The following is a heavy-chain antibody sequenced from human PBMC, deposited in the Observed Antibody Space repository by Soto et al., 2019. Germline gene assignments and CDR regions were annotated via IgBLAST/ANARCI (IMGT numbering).Heavy chain of an antibody. D-gene: IGHD6-6*01. Sequence: LSITFTINCSSVLSIDYSWSLIRQHPGKGLEWIGFIYYSGSTYYNPSLKSRVTISVDTSKNQFSLNLSSVTAADTAVYYCAREGAAPYYYYGMDVWGQG. CDR3: AREGAAPYYYYGMDV. CDR1: CSSVLSIDYS. V-gene: IGHV4-31*02. J-gene: IGHJ6*02. CDR2: IYYSGST.